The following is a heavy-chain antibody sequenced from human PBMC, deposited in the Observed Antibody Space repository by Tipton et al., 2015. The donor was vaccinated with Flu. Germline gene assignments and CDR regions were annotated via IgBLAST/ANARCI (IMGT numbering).Heavy chain of an antibody. CDR2: ISSSGSTI. J-gene: IGHJ6*02. V-gene: IGHV3-48*03. CDR1: GFSFSSYE. D-gene: IGHD3-10*01. CDR3: ARDYWSGSGYGMDV. Sequence: SLRLSCAASGFSFSSYEMNWVRQAPGRGLEWVSYISSSGSTIYYADSVKGRFTISRDNARNSLYLQVSSLRAEDTAVYYCARDYWSGSGYGMDVWGQGTTVTVSS.